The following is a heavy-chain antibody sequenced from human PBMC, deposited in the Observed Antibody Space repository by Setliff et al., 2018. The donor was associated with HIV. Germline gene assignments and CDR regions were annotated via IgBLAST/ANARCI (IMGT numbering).Heavy chain of an antibody. V-gene: IGHV4-59*11. CDR2: IYSTGST. CDR1: GASITSHY. CDR3: SKGAGFYGDYTFDY. J-gene: IGHJ4*02. Sequence: SETLSLTCTVSGASITSHYWSWIRQSPGRELEWIGYIYSTGSTNYNPSLQSRVSISMDASNNKFSLKLTSVISADTAVYYCSKGAGFYGDYTFDYWGQGNLVTVSS. D-gene: IGHD4-17*01.